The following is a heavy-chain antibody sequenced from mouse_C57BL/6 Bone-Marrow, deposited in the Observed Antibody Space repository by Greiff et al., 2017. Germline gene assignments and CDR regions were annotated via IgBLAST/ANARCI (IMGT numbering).Heavy chain of an antibody. CDR2: IYPRSGNT. CDR1: GYTFTSYG. CDR3: AREWYYYGSSPYYYAMDY. V-gene: IGHV1-81*01. J-gene: IGHJ4*01. D-gene: IGHD1-1*01. Sequence: QVHVKQSGAELARPGASVKLSCKASGYTFTSYGISWVKQRTGQGLEWIGEIYPRSGNTYYNEKFKGKATLTADKSSSTAYMELRSLTSEDSAVYCCAREWYYYGSSPYYYAMDYWGQGTSVTVSS.